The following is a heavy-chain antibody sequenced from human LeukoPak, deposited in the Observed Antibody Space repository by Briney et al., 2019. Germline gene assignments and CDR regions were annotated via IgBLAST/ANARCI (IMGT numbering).Heavy chain of an antibody. V-gene: IGHV1-69*04. J-gene: IGHJ4*02. D-gene: IGHD4-17*01. Sequence: ASVKVSCKASGGTFSSYAISWVRQAPGQGLEWMGRIIPILGIANYAQKFQGRVTITADKSTSTAYMELSSLRSEDTAVYYCARVYGDYEVFDYWGQGALVTVSS. CDR2: IIPILGIA. CDR3: ARVYGDYEVFDY. CDR1: GGTFSSYA.